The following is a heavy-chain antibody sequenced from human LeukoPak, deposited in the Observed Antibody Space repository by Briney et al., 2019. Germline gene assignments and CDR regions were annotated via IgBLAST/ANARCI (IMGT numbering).Heavy chain of an antibody. J-gene: IGHJ3*02. CDR3: ARLTMIVVVIRGDAFDI. V-gene: IGHV3-7*01. CDR2: IKQDGSEK. D-gene: IGHD3-22*01. CDR1: RFTFSSYW. Sequence: PGVSLRLSCAASRFTFSSYWMSWVRQAPGKGWEWVANIKQDGSEKYYVDSVKGRFTISKDNAKNSLYLQMNSLRAEDTAVYYCARLTMIVVVIRGDAFDIWGQGTMVTVSS.